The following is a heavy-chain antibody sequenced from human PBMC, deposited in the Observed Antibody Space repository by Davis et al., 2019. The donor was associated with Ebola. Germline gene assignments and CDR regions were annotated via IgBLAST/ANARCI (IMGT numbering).Heavy chain of an antibody. V-gene: IGHV3-30-3*01. CDR1: GFNFRTYS. J-gene: IGHJ4*02. CDR3: TRDSGDSSFDY. D-gene: IGHD4-17*01. Sequence: GESLKISCVASGFNFRTYSMHWVRQAPGKGLEWVASISYDGNKEYYADSGRGRFTISRDNAKNSLDLQMNSLRDDDTAMYYCTRDSGDSSFDYWGQGTLVTVSS. CDR2: ISYDGNKE.